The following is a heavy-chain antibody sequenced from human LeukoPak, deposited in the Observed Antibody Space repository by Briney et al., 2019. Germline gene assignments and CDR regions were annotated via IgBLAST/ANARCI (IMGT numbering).Heavy chain of an antibody. Sequence: GASVKVSCKASGYTFTSYDINWVRQAPGQGLEWMGWINPNSGGTNYAQKFQGRVTMTRDTSISTAYMELSRLRSDDTAVYYCARGPRIRYYYGSGSYYFDYWGQGTLVTVSS. D-gene: IGHD3-10*01. V-gene: IGHV1-2*02. CDR2: INPNSGGT. J-gene: IGHJ4*02. CDR1: GYTFTSYD. CDR3: ARGPRIRYYYGSGSYYFDY.